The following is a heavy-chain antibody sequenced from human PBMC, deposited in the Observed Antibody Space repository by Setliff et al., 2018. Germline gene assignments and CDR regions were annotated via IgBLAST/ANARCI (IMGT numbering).Heavy chain of an antibody. Sequence: ASVKVSCKAPGYTFTAYNINWVRQATGQGLELMGWMNPNNGKTGYIQKLQGRVTMTRNTSISTVYMELSSLRPEDTAVYYCAEGLRGNDAFDIWGQGTMVTVSS. CDR1: GYTFTAYN. J-gene: IGHJ3*02. V-gene: IGHV1-8*02. CDR3: AEGLRGNDAFDI. D-gene: IGHD5-12*01. CDR2: MNPNNGKT.